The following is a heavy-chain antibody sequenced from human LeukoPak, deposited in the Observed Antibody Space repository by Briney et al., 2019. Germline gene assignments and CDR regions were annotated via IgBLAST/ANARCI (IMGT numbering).Heavy chain of an antibody. CDR2: ISSSSSYI. CDR1: GFTFSSYS. D-gene: IGHD4-11*01. Sequence: SGGSLRLSCAASGFTFSSYSMNWVRQAPGKGLEWVSSISSSSSYIYYADSVKGRFTISRHNAKNSLYLQLNSLRAEDTAVYYCVRLYDDYTNGHFDSWGQGTLVTVSS. V-gene: IGHV3-21*01. J-gene: IGHJ4*02. CDR3: VRLYDDYTNGHFDS.